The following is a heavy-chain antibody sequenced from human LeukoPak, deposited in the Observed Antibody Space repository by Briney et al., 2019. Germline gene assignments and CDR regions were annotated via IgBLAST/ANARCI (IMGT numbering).Heavy chain of an antibody. V-gene: IGHV1-2*02. Sequence: ASVKVSCKASGYTFTGYYMHWVRQAPGQGLEWMGWINPNSGGTNYAQKFQGRVTMTRDTSISTAYMELSRLRSDDTAVYYCARGGGGYSGYDQLNAFDIWGQGTMVTVSS. J-gene: IGHJ3*02. CDR1: GYTFTGYY. CDR3: ARGGGGYSGYDQLNAFDI. D-gene: IGHD5-12*01. CDR2: INPNSGGT.